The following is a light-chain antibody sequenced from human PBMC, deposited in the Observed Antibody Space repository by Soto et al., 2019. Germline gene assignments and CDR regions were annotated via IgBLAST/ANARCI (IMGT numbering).Light chain of an antibody. V-gene: IGKV3-20*01. Sequence: EIILTQSPGTLALSPGDGATLSCRASQTVNRNYLAWYHQRPGQPPRLLIYGVSNRASGVPDRFSGDGSGTEFTLTIGRLEPDDFGVYYCQQYIDSPRTFGQGTRVE. CDR2: GVS. CDR1: QTVNRNY. CDR3: QQYIDSPRT. J-gene: IGKJ1*01.